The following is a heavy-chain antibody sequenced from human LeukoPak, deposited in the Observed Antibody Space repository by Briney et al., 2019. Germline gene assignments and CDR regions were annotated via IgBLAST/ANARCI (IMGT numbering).Heavy chain of an antibody. Sequence: GRSLRLSCAASGFTFSSYGMHWVRQAPGKGLEWVAVISYDGSNKYYADSVKGRFTISRDNSKNTLYLQMNSLRAEDTAVYYCAKDIVLRYFDWLLMDTYYYGTDVWGQGTTVTVSS. J-gene: IGHJ6*02. D-gene: IGHD3-9*01. CDR3: AKDIVLRYFDWLLMDTYYYGTDV. CDR2: ISYDGSNK. CDR1: GFTFSSYG. V-gene: IGHV3-30*18.